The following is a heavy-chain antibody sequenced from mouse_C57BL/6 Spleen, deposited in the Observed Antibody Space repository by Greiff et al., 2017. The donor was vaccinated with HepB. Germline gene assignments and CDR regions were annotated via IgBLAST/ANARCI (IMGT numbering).Heavy chain of an antibody. CDR3: TTDYKDFDV. CDR1: GFNIKDDY. J-gene: IGHJ1*03. CDR2: IDPENGDT. V-gene: IGHV14-4*01. Sequence: EVQLQQSGAELVRPGASVKLSCTASGFNIKDDYMHWVKQRPEQGLEWIGWIDPENGDTEYASKFQGKATITADTSSNTAYLQLSSLTSEDTAVYYCTTDYKDFDVWGTGTTVTVSS. D-gene: IGHD2-12*01.